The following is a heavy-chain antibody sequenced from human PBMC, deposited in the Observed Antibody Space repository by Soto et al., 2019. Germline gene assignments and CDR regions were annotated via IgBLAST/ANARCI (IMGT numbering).Heavy chain of an antibody. J-gene: IGHJ4*02. V-gene: IGHV3-7*04. CDR3: SRDYYGPGPD. CDR2: IKEDGGKT. CDR1: GPTLSRYW. Sequence: EVQLVESGGGLVQPGGSLRLSCVASGPTLSRYWMSWVRQAPGKGLEWVANIKEDGGKTYYVDSVKGRFTISRDNAKNSVYLQMNSLRVEDTAVYYCSRDYYGPGPDWGQGTLVIVYS. D-gene: IGHD3-22*01.